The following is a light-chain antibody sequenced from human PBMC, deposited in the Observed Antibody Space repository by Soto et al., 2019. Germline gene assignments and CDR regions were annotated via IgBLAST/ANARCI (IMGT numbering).Light chain of an antibody. V-gene: IGKV1-5*01. J-gene: IGKJ5*01. CDR3: QQSYSTLIT. CDR1: QSISNW. CDR2: DAS. Sequence: DIQMTQSPSTLSASVGDRVTITCRASQSISNWLAWYQQKPGKAPNLLIYDASSLESGVPSRFSGSGSGTVFTLTISSLQPDDFATYYCQQSYSTLITFGQGTRLEI.